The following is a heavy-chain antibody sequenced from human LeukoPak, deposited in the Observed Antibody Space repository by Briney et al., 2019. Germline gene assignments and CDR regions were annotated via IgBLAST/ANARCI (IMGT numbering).Heavy chain of an antibody. J-gene: IGHJ4*02. CDR2: IYTSGST. CDR3: ARDSITGTTCFDS. V-gene: IGHV4-4*07. D-gene: IGHD1-20*01. Sequence: PSETLSLTCTVSGGSISNYYWSWIRQPAGKRLEWIGRIYTSGSTNYNPSLQSRVTMSVDTSKNQLSLKLTSVTAADTAVYYCARDSITGTTCFDSWGQGTLVTVSS. CDR1: GGSISNYY.